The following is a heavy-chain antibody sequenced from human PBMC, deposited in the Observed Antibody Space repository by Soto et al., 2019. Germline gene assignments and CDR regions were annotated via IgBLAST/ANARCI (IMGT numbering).Heavy chain of an antibody. D-gene: IGHD6-13*01. CDR1: GFTFSSYG. CDR3: ARDPSIAAAYYFDY. V-gene: IGHV3-33*01. Sequence: QVQLVESGGGVVQPGRSLRLSCAASGFTFSSYGMHWVRQAPGKGLEWVAVIWYDGSNKYYADSVKGRFTISRDNSKYTLYQQMNGLRAEDTAVYYCARDPSIAAAYYFDYWGQGTLVTVSS. CDR2: IWYDGSNK. J-gene: IGHJ4*02.